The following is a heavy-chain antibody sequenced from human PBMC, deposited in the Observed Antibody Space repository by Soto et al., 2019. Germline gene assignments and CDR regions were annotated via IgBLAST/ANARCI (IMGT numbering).Heavy chain of an antibody. J-gene: IGHJ6*02. V-gene: IGHV3-23*01. Sequence: EVQLLESGGGLVQPGGSLRLSCAASGFTFSSYAMSWVRQAPGKGLEWVSAISGSGGSTYYADSVKGRFTISRDNSKNTLYLQMNSLSAENTAVYYCAKGKATLVRYYGMDVWGQGTTVTVSS. CDR3: AKGKATLVRYYGMDV. CDR2: ISGSGGST. D-gene: IGHD2-15*01. CDR1: GFTFSSYA.